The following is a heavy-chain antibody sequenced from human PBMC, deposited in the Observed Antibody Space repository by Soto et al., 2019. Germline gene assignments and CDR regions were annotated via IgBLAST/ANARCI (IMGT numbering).Heavy chain of an antibody. D-gene: IGHD3-22*01. J-gene: IGHJ5*02. CDR1: GGTFSSYT. CDR3: ATTMIVGEGWFDP. V-gene: IGHV1-69*02. Sequence: QVQLVQSGAEVKKPGSSVKVSCKASGGTFSSYTISWVRQAPGQGLEWMGRIIPILGIANYAQKFQGRVTITAEKSTSTAYMELSSLRCEDTAVYYCATTMIVGEGWFDPWCQGTLVTVSS. CDR2: IIPILGIA.